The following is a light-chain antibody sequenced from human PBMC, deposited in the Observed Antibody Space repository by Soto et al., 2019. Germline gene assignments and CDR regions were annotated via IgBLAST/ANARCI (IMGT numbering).Light chain of an antibody. V-gene: IGLV2-8*01. CDR2: EVS. CDR3: SSYAGRNSLVV. J-gene: IGLJ2*01. Sequence: QSALTQPPSASGSPGQSVTISCTGTSSDVGGYNYVSWYQQHPGKAPKLMIYEVSKRPSGVPDRFSGSKSGNTASLTVSGLQAEDEADYYCSSYAGRNSLVVFGGGTQLTVL. CDR1: SSDVGGYNY.